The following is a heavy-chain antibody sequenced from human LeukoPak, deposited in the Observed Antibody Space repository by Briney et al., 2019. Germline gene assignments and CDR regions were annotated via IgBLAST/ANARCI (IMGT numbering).Heavy chain of an antibody. V-gene: IGHV4-30-2*01. CDR3: ARSYYDSSGYYHNDAFDI. Sequence: SETLSLTCTVSGGSIGSGGYYWSWIRQPPGKGLEWIGYIYHSGSTYYNPSLKSRVTISVDRSKNQFSLKLSSVTAADTAVYYCARSYYDSSGYYHNDAFDIXXXXXMVTVSS. D-gene: IGHD3-22*01. CDR1: GGSIGSGGYY. CDR2: IYHSGST. J-gene: IGHJ3*02.